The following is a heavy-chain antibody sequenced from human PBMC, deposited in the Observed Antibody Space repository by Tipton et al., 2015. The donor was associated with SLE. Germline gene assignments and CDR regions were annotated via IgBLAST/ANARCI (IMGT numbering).Heavy chain of an antibody. V-gene: IGHV4-39*07. D-gene: IGHD6-13*01. CDR3: ARGPWPRGSSWYRYFDL. CDR1: GGSISSNSYY. J-gene: IGHJ2*01. Sequence: TLSLTCTVSGGSISSNSYYWGWIRQPPGKGLEWIGSIYYSGSTYYNPSLKSRVTISVDTSKNQFSLKLSSVTAADTAVYYCARGPWPRGSSWYRYFDLWGRGTLVSASS. CDR2: IYYSGST.